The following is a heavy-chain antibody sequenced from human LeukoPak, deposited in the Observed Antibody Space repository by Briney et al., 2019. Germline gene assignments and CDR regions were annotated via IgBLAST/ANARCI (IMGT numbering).Heavy chain of an antibody. CDR2: INHSGST. J-gene: IGHJ4*02. D-gene: IGHD1-20*01. V-gene: IGHV4-34*01. CDR3: ARAGHNWSTRPIDY. CDR1: GGSFSGYY. Sequence: SETLSLTCAVYGGSFSGYYWSWIRQPPGKGLEWIGEINHSGSTNYNPSLKSRVTISVDTSKNQFSLKLSSVTAADTAVYYCARAGHNWSTRPIDYWGQGTLVTVSS.